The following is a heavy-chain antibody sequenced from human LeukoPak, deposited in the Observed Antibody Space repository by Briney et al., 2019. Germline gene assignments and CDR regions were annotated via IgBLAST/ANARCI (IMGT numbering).Heavy chain of an antibody. J-gene: IGHJ5*02. CDR2: IYTSGST. CDR1: GGSISSGSYY. CDR3: ARGGYYGSGNDFRFDP. V-gene: IGHV4-61*02. D-gene: IGHD3-10*01. Sequence: SETLSLTCTVSGGSISSGSYYWSWIRQPAGKGLEWIGRIYTSGSTNYSPSLKSRVNISVDTAKNQFSLKLSSVTAADTAVYYCARGGYYGSGNDFRFDPWGQGTLVTVSS.